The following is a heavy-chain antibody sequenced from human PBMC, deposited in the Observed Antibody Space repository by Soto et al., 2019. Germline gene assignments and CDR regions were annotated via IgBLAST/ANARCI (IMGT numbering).Heavy chain of an antibody. CDR3: ATMGTPATGLYYFDY. CDR1: GGSISSGNYY. V-gene: IGHV4-30-4*01. CDR2: ISYGGST. D-gene: IGHD1-7*01. J-gene: IGHJ4*02. Sequence: SETLSLTCTVSGGSISSGNYYWSWIRQPPGKGLEWIGFISYGGSTYYSASLKSRFTISVDTSKNQLSLNLSFVTAADTAVYYCATMGTPATGLYYFDYWGQGTLVTVSS.